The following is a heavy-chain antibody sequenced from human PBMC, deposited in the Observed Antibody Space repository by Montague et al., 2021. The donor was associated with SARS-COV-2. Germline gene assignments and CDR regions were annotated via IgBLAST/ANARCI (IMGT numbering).Heavy chain of an antibody. D-gene: IGHD3-10*01. Sequence: SETLSLTCTVSGGSISSSSYYWGWIRQPPGKGLGWIGSIYYSGTTYYNPSLKSRVTISVDTSKNQFSLKLSSVTTADTAVYYCARHVRSLMVRGPDFDYWGQGTLVTVSS. CDR1: GGSISSSSYY. CDR2: IYYSGTT. V-gene: IGHV4-39*01. J-gene: IGHJ4*02. CDR3: ARHVRSLMVRGPDFDY.